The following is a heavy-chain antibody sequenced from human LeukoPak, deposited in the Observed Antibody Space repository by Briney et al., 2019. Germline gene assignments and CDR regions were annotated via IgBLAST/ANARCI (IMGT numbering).Heavy chain of an antibody. V-gene: IGHV3-74*01. CDR1: GFTFSSYW. CDR3: ARDYYDSSGYWAITYYYYGMDV. J-gene: IGHJ6*02. Sequence: PGGSLRLSCAASGFTFSSYWMHWVRQAPGKGLVWVSRINSDGSSTSYADSVKGRFTISRDNAKNTLYLQMNSLRAEGTAVYYCARDYYDSSGYWAITYYYYGMDVWGQGTTVTVSS. CDR2: INSDGSST. D-gene: IGHD3-22*01.